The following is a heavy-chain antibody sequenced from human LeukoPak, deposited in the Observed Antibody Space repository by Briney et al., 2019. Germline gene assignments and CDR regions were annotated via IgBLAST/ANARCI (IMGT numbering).Heavy chain of an antibody. CDR3: ARHVPAYYYDSSGYSGGFDP. V-gene: IGHV4-4*07. D-gene: IGHD3-22*01. Sequence: IPSETLSLTCTVSGGSISSYYWSWIRQPAGKGLEWIGRIYTSGSTNYNPSLKSRVTISVDTSKNQFSLKLSSVTAADTAVYYCARHVPAYYYDSSGYSGGFDPWGQGTLVTVSS. CDR2: IYTSGST. J-gene: IGHJ5*02. CDR1: GGSISSYY.